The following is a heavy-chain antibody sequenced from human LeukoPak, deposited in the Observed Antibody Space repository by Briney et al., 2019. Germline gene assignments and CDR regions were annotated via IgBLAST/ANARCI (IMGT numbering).Heavy chain of an antibody. CDR3: AKEHSVLTMMRGLDS. D-gene: IGHD3-22*01. V-gene: IGHV3-23*01. Sequence: PGGSLRLSCAASGFTFSNYALHWLRQAPGKGLEWASGISVSGVSIYYADSVTGRFTISRDNSKDTLYLQMNSLRVEDTALYYCAKEHSVLTMMRGLDSWGQGTLVTVSS. J-gene: IGHJ4*02. CDR2: ISVSGVSI. CDR1: GFTFSNYA.